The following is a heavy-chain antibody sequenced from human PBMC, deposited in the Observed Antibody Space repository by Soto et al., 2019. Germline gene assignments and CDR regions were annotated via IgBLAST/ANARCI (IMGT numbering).Heavy chain of an antibody. Sequence: QVQLVESGGGVVQPGRSLRLSCAASGFTFSSYAMHWVRQAPGKGLERVAVISYDGSNKYYADSVKGRFTISRDNSKNTLYLQMNSLRAEDTAVYYCARVPLQYQLLVGGMDVWGQGTTVTVSS. CDR1: GFTFSSYA. CDR3: ARVPLQYQLLVGGMDV. CDR2: ISYDGSNK. V-gene: IGHV3-30-3*01. J-gene: IGHJ6*02. D-gene: IGHD2-2*01.